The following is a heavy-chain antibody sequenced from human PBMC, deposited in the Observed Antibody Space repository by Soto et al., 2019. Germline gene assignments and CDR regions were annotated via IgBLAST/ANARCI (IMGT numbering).Heavy chain of an antibody. CDR1: GGTFSRYT. Sequence: QVQLVQSGAEVKKPGSSVKVSCKASGGTFSRYTFTWVRQAPGQGLEWMGRIIPIVDIPNYAQKFQGRVTITADKSTSTAYMELNRLTSEDTAVYYCASHVTGVLVLGTSPPGGDNFGWDVWGQGTTVSVS. CDR3: ASHVTGVLVLGTSPPGGDNFGWDV. CDR2: IIPIVDIP. V-gene: IGHV1-69*02. D-gene: IGHD2-8*02. J-gene: IGHJ6*02.